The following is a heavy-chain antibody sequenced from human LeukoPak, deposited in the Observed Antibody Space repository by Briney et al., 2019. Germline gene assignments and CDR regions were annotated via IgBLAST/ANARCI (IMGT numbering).Heavy chain of an antibody. CDR3: ARDQRCSRYDGGCDQWYFDL. CDR2: IYHSGFS. J-gene: IGHJ2*01. CDR1: GGSISGYY. Sequence: PSETLSLTCTVSGGSISGYYWSWLRQSPGRGLEWIGYIYHSGFSHYNPSLRSRLTISVDTPRNQFSLKLTSATAADTAIYYCARDQRCSRYDGGCDQWYFDLWGRGTLVTVSS. V-gene: IGHV4-59*01. D-gene: IGHD5-12*01.